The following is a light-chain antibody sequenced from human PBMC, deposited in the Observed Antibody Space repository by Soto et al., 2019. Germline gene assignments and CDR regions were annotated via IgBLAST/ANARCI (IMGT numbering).Light chain of an antibody. CDR3: QKYNGAPLFT. J-gene: IGKJ3*01. CDR2: AAS. CDR1: QGISNY. V-gene: IGKV1-27*01. Sequence: DIPMTQSPSSLSASVGDRVTITCRASQGISNYLAWYQQQPGKVPKLLIYAASTLQPGVPSRFSGSGSGTEFTLTISSLQPEDVATYYCQKYNGAPLFTFGPGTKVDIK.